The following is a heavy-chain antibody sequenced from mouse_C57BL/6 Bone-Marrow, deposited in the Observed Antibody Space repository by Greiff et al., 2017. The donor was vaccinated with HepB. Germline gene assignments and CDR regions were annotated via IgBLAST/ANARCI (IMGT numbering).Heavy chain of an antibody. Sequence: QVQLQQPGAELVMPGASVKLSCKASGYTFTSYWLHWVKQRPGQGLEWIGEIDPSDSYTNYNQTFKGKSTLTVDKSSSTAYMQLSSLTSEDAAVYYCARGGLRRGFAYWGQGTLVTVSA. CDR3: ARGGLRRGFAY. CDR2: IDPSDSYT. D-gene: IGHD2-4*01. V-gene: IGHV1-69*01. J-gene: IGHJ3*01. CDR1: GYTFTSYW.